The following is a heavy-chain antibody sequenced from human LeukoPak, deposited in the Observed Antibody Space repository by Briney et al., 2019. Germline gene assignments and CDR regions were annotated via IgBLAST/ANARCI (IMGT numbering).Heavy chain of an antibody. J-gene: IGHJ4*02. D-gene: IGHD1-26*01. CDR1: GFTFSSYG. CDR3: ARSRGGRWELLGGGDY. V-gene: IGHV3-30*02. CDR2: IRYDGSNK. Sequence: GGSLRLSCAASGFTFSSYGMHWVRQAPGKGLEWVAFIRYDGSNKFYADSVKGRVTISRDNSKNTLYLHINSLRVEDTAVYYCARSRGGRWELLGGGDYWGQGTLVTVSS.